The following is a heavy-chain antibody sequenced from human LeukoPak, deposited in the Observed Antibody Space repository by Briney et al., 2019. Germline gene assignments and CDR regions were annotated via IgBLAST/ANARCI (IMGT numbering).Heavy chain of an antibody. V-gene: IGHV3-23*01. CDR2: ISGSGGST. D-gene: IGHD3-16*02. Sequence: KTGGSLRLSCAASGFTFGSYAMSWVRQAPGKGLEWVSTISGSGGSTYYADSVKGRFTISRDNSKNTLYLQMNSLRAEDTAVYYCAKEGPLRRFGGVIALDYWGQGTLVTVSS. J-gene: IGHJ4*02. CDR3: AKEGPLRRFGGVIALDY. CDR1: GFTFGSYA.